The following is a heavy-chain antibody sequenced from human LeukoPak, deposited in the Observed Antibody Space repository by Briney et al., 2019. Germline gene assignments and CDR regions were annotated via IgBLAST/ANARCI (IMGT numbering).Heavy chain of an antibody. CDR3: AESHNPYRDGHNRPPEGFDY. Sequence: GGSLRLSCAASGFTFSSYGMHWVRQAPGKGLEWVSLISDDGTNKDYTDSVKGRFTISRDNSKNTLYLQMNSLRDEDTAVYYCAESHNPYRDGHNRPPEGFDYWGQGTLVTVSS. CDR2: ISDDGTNK. D-gene: IGHD5-24*01. CDR1: GFTFSSYG. J-gene: IGHJ4*02. V-gene: IGHV3-30*03.